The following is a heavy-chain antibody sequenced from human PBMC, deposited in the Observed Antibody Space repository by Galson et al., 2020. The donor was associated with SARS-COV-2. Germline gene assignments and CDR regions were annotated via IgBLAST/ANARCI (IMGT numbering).Heavy chain of an antibody. J-gene: IGHJ4*02. CDR2: ITGSGVHT. V-gene: IGHV3-23*01. CDR3: SKEEHSYGHYYCWDY. D-gene: IGHD5-18*01. Sequence: GGSLRLSCAAFGFDLSSHAMSWVRLAPEKVLEWVSTITGSGVHTYYADSVKGRFTISRDISKNTLFLQMNSLRAADTAVYYCSKEEHSYGHYYCWDYWGQGALVTVSS. CDR1: GFDLSSHA.